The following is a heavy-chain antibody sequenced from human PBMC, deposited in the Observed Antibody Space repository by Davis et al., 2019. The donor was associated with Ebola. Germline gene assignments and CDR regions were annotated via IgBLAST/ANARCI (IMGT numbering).Heavy chain of an antibody. CDR2: MNPNSGNT. CDR3: ARSATINEAAFAFDI. J-gene: IGHJ3*02. CDR1: GYTFTSYD. D-gene: IGHD5-24*01. V-gene: IGHV1-8*03. Sequence: SVTVSCKASGYTFTSYDSNWVRQATGQGLEWMGWMNPNSGNTGYAQKFQGRVTITRNTSISTAYMELSSLRSEDTAVYYCARSATINEAAFAFDIWGQGTMVTVSS.